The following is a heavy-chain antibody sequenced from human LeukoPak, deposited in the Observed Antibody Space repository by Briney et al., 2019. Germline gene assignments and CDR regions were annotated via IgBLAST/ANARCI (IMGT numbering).Heavy chain of an antibody. CDR3: TRGRGRAYPPSG. J-gene: IGHJ4*02. V-gene: IGHV3-43*01. CDR2: INGEAGST. CDR1: GFTFYDYI. D-gene: IGHD3-16*01. Sequence: TRGSLRLSCAASGFTFYDYIMHWVRQGPRKGLEWVTLINGEAGSTNYAASVKGPFTISRANSIRAPYLQMNSLSTEDSAMYYCTRGRGRAYPPSGWGEGTLVSVS.